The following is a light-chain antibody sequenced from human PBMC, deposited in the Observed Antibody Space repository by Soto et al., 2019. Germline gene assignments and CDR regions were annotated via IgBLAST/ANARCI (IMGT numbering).Light chain of an antibody. Sequence: EIVMTQSPATLSVSPGERATLSCRASQSVGSSLAWYQRKPGQAPRLLIYGASTRATGIPATFSGSGSGTEFTLAISSLQSEDFAVYYCQQYNIYPWTSGQGTKEDI. CDR1: QSVGSS. CDR3: QQYNIYPWT. V-gene: IGKV3-15*01. J-gene: IGKJ1*01. CDR2: GAS.